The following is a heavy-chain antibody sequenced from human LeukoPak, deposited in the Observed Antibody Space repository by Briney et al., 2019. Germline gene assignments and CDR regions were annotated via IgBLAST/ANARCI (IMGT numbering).Heavy chain of an antibody. D-gene: IGHD2-2*01. V-gene: IGHV4-34*01. Sequence: SETLSLTCAVYGGSFSGYYWSWIRQPPGKGLEWIGEINHSGSTNYNPSLKSRVTISVDTSKNQFSLKLSSVTAADTAVYYCARVTVVPAARTGWFDPWGQGTLVTVSS. CDR3: ARVTVVPAARTGWFDP. CDR2: INHSGST. CDR1: GGSFSGYY. J-gene: IGHJ5*02.